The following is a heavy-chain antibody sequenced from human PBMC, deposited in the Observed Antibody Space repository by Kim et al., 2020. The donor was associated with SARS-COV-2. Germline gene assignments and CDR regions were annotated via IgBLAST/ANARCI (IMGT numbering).Heavy chain of an antibody. CDR3: ARDGPGMDV. CDR2: ISSSGTAI. J-gene: IGHJ6*02. V-gene: IGHV3-48*02. CDR1: GITFSDSS. Sequence: GGSLRLSCAASGITFSDSSMNWVRQAPGKGLEWVSYISSSGTAIYYADSVKGRFTISRDNAKESLSLKMNSLRDEDTAVYYCARDGPGMDVWGHGTTVTV.